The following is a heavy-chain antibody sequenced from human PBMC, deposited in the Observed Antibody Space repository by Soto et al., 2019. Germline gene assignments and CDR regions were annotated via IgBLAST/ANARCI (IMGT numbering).Heavy chain of an antibody. CDR2: TYYRSKWYN. J-gene: IGHJ6*02. V-gene: IGHV6-1*01. D-gene: IGHD6-19*01. CDR1: GDSVSSNSAA. Sequence: SQTLSLTCAISGDSVSSNSAAWNWIRQSPSRGLEWLGRTYYRSKWYNDYAVSVKSRITINPDTSKNQFSLQLNSVTPEDTAVYYCARSGWYINYYYYGMDVWGQGTTVTVSS. CDR3: ARSGWYINYYYYGMDV.